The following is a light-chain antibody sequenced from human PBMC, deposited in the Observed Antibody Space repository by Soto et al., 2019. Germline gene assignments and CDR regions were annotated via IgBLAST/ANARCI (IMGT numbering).Light chain of an antibody. Sequence: DVQMTQSPSSLSASIGDRVSITCRASQSVTTSLAWYQQKPGRAPKVLIYDASSLERGVPSRFSGCGSETEFTRTIRRLQPDDSATYFCQQYDNLWTFGQGTKVEIK. CDR3: QQYDNLWT. CDR2: DAS. J-gene: IGKJ1*01. CDR1: QSVTTS. V-gene: IGKV1-5*01.